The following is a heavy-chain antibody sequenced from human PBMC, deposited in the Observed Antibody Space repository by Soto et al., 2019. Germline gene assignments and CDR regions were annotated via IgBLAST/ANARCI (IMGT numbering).Heavy chain of an antibody. J-gene: IGHJ4*02. CDR1: GGSISSYY. CDR3: ARERGYCSGGSCPVDY. D-gene: IGHD2-15*01. CDR2: IYYSGST. V-gene: IGHV4-59*01. Sequence: SETLSLTCTVSGGSISSYYWSWIRQPPGKGLEWIGYIYYSGSTNYNPSIKSRVTISVDTSKNQFSLKLSSVTAADTVVYYCARERGYCSGGSCPVDYWGQGTLVTVSS.